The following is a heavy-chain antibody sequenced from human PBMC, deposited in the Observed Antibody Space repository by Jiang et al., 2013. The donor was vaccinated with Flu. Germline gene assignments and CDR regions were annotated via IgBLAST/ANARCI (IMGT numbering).Heavy chain of an antibody. CDR2: IIPILGIA. V-gene: IGHV1-69*04. CDR3: ARDRYSNYQDGMDV. D-gene: IGHD4-11*01. CDR1: A. J-gene: IGHJ6*02. Sequence: AISWVRQAPGQGLEWMGRIIPILGIANYAQKFQGRVAITADKSTSTAYMELSSLRSEDTAVYYCARDRYSNYQDGMDVWGQGTTVTVSS.